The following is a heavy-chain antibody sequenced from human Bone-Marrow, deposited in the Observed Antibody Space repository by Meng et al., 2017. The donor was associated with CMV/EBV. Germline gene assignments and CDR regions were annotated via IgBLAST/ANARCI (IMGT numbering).Heavy chain of an antibody. J-gene: IGHJ4*02. CDR2: IYYSGST. CDR1: GGSISSGDYY. V-gene: IGHV4-30-4*08. D-gene: IGHD2-2*01. CDR3: ARSDCSSTSCPIDY. Sequence: LRLSCTVSGGSISSGDYYWSWIRQPPGKGLEWIGYIYYSGSTYYNPSLKSRVTISVDTSKNQFSLKLSSVTAADTAVYYCARSDCSSTSCPIDYWGQGTLVTVSS.